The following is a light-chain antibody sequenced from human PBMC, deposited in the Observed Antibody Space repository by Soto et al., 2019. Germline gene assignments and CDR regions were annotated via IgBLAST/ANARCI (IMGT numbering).Light chain of an antibody. CDR2: SNN. Sequence: QSVLTQPPSASGTPGQRVTISCSGSSSNIGSNTVNWYQQLPGTAPKLLIYSNNQRPSGVPDRFSGSKSGTSASLAISGLQSEDDADYYCAAWDDSLVFGGGTTLTVL. CDR3: AAWDDSLV. CDR1: SSNIGSNT. V-gene: IGLV1-44*01. J-gene: IGLJ2*01.